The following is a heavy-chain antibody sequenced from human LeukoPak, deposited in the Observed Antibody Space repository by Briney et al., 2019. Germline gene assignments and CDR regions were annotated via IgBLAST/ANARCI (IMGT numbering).Heavy chain of an antibody. CDR2: IYNSGTT. CDR3: ARCYYDDGARGGPRDAFDI. D-gene: IGHD3-22*01. Sequence: PSETLSLTCTVSGGSISGHYWNWVRQSPGKGLEWIGYIYNSGTTNYNPSLKSRVTSSVDTSKSHFYLKLSSVTAADTAVYYCARCYYDDGARGGPRDAFDIWGQGTMVTVS. CDR1: GGSISGHY. J-gene: IGHJ3*02. V-gene: IGHV4-59*11.